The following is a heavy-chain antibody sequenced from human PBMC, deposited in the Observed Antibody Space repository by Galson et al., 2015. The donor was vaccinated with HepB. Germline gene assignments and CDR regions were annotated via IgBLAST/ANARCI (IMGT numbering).Heavy chain of an antibody. J-gene: IGHJ4*02. D-gene: IGHD6-19*01. V-gene: IGHV1-18*04. CDR3: VKDGSISVAGKYDY. Sequence: SVKVSCKASGYTFTSYGISWVRQAPGQGLERMGWISVYNGNTKYAQRLQGRVTMTTDTSTSTAYMELRNLRSNDTAVYYCVKDGSISVAGKYDYWGQGTLVTVSS. CDR2: ISVYNGNT. CDR1: GYTFTSYG.